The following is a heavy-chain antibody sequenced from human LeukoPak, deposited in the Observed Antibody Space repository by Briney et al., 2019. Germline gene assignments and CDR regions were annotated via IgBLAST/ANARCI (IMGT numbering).Heavy chain of an antibody. CDR2: ISWNSGSI. V-gene: IGHV3-9*01. J-gene: IGHJ4*02. CDR3: AKDRDYYGSGSYHY. Sequence: GRSLRLSCAASGFTFDDYAMHWVRQAPGKGLEWVSGISWNSGSIGYADSVKGRFTISRDNAKNSLYLQMNSLRAEDTALYYCAKDRDYYGSGSYHYWGQGTLVTVSS. CDR1: GFTFDDYA. D-gene: IGHD3-10*01.